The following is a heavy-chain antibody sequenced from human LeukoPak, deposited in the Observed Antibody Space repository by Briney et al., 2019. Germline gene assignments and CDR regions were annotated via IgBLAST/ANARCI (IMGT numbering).Heavy chain of an antibody. D-gene: IGHD2-2*02. V-gene: IGHV3-30*18. Sequence: GGSLRLSCAASGFTFSSYGMHWVRQAPGKGLEWVAVISYDGSNKYYADSVKGRFTISRDNSNNTLYLQMNSLRAEDTAVYYCAKGRGSIVVVPAAIPHYWGQGTLVTVSS. CDR1: GFTFSSYG. J-gene: IGHJ4*02. CDR3: AKGRGSIVVVPAAIPHY. CDR2: ISYDGSNK.